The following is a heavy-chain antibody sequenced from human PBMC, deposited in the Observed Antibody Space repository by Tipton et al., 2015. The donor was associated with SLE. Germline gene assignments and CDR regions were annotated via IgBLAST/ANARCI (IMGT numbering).Heavy chain of an antibody. CDR2: IYDSGSA. CDR3: ARGWELGSYYNMDV. Sequence: TLSLTCTVSDASIRSYYWNWIRQPPGKGLEWIGYIYDSGSAKYNPSLKSRVTMSIDTSKNQLSLKLSSVTAADTAVYYCARGWELGSYYNMDVWGKGTTVTGCS. V-gene: IGHV4-59*12. J-gene: IGHJ6*03. D-gene: IGHD3-10*01. CDR1: DASIRSYY.